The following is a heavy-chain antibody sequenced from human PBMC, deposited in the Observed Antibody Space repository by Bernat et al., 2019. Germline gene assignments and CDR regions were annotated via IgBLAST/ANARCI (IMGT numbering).Heavy chain of an antibody. CDR2: IWHDGSNK. CDR3: ARVDCSCGSGFSYDYAMDV. CDR1: GFTFSSYG. D-gene: IGHD2-15*01. Sequence: QVQLVESGGGVVQPGRSLSLSCAASGFTFSSYGMHWVRQAPGKGLEWVAVIWHDGSNKYYADSVKGRFTISRDNSKNTLYLQMNSLRAEDTAVYYCARVDCSCGSGFSYDYAMDVWGQGATVTVSS. V-gene: IGHV3-33*01. J-gene: IGHJ6*02.